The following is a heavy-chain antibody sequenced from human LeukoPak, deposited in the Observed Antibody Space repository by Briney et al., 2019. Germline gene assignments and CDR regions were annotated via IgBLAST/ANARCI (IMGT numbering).Heavy chain of an antibody. CDR2: INHSGST. V-gene: IGHV4-34*01. D-gene: IGHD4-17*01. J-gene: IGHJ5*02. CDR3: ARVGSDRHGEENKNWFDP. Sequence: SETLSLTCAVYGGSFRGYYWSWIRQPPGKGLEWIGEINHSGSTNYNPSLKSRVTISVDTSKNQFSLQLTSVPAADTAAYYCARVGSDRHGEENKNWFDPWGQGTLVTVSS. CDR1: GGSFRGYY.